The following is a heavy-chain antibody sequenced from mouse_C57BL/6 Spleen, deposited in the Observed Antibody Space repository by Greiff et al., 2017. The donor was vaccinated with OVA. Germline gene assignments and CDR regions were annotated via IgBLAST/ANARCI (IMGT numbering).Heavy chain of an antibody. CDR2: IYPGSGST. V-gene: IGHV1-55*01. D-gene: IGHD1-1*01. Sequence: QVQLKQPGAELVKPGASVKMSCKASGYTFTSYWITWVKQRPGQGLEWIGDIYPGSGSTNYNEKFKSKATLTVDTSSSTAYMQLSSLTSEDSAVYYCARPYGSTYAMDYWGQGTSVTVSS. J-gene: IGHJ4*01. CDR1: GYTFTSYW. CDR3: ARPYGSTYAMDY.